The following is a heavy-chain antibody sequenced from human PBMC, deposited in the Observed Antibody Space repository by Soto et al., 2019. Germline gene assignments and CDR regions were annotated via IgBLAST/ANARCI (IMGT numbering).Heavy chain of an antibody. CDR3: AKDPSVRRVRGVSSFDD. J-gene: IGHJ4*02. D-gene: IGHD3-10*01. V-gene: IGHV3-23*01. CDR2: IRSSGVRK. Sequence: EGSLRLSCAPSGFTFSNYALRSVRQAPGKGLEWVSAIRSSGVRKYYADYVKGRFTISRVNAKNTLYLQLNSLRAEDPAVDYCAKDPSVRRVRGVSSFDDWGQGT. CDR1: GFTFSNYA.